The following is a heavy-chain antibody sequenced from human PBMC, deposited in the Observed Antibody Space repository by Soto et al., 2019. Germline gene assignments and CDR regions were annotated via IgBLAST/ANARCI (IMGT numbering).Heavy chain of an antibody. Sequence: SETLSLTCTVSGGSISSGGYYWSWIRQHPGKGLEWIGYTYYSGSTYYNPSLKSRVTISVDTSKNQFSLKLSSVTAADTAVYYCAADRHSSGYMDYWGQGTLVTVSS. CDR1: GGSISSGGYY. CDR2: TYYSGST. CDR3: AADRHSSGYMDY. V-gene: IGHV4-31*03. D-gene: IGHD6-19*01. J-gene: IGHJ4*02.